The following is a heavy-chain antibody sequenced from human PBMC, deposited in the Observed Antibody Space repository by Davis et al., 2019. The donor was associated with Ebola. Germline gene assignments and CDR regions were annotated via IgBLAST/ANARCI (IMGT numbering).Heavy chain of an antibody. D-gene: IGHD5-18*01. J-gene: IGHJ6*02. CDR3: ATAGFTWIQLWGRDFYGMDV. Sequence: SVKVSCKASGYTFSSYAISWVRQAPGQGLEWMGGIIPIFGTANYAQKFQGRVPITADESTSTAYMELSSLRSEDTAVYYCATAGFTWIQLWGRDFYGMDVWGQGTTVTVSS. V-gene: IGHV1-69*13. CDR1: GYTFSSYA. CDR2: IIPIFGTA.